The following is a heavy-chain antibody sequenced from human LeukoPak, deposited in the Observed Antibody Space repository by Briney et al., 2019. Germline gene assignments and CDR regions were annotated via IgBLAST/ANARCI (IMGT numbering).Heavy chain of an antibody. CDR2: INPNSGGT. Sequence: ASVKVSCKASGYSFTNNDINWVRQTSGQGLEWMGWINPNSGGTNYAQKFQGRVTMTRDTSISTAYMELSRLRSDDTAVYYCARCGPRGSYLRPDIWGQGTMVTVSS. V-gene: IGHV1-2*02. J-gene: IGHJ3*02. CDR3: ARCGPRGSYLRPDI. CDR1: GYSFTNND. D-gene: IGHD1-26*01.